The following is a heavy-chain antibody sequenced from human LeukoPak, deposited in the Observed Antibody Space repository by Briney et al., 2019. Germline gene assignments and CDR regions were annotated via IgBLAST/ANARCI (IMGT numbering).Heavy chain of an antibody. V-gene: IGHV4-39*07. CDR1: GGSISSSSYY. D-gene: IGHD3-3*01. CDR3: ARDGTSYYDFWSGYSYYFDY. Sequence: SETPSLTCTVSGGSISSSSYYWGWIRQPPGKGLDWIGSIYYSGSTYYNPSLKSRVTISVDTSKNQFSLKLSSVTAADTAVYYCARDGTSYYDFWSGYSYYFDYWGQGTLVTVSS. CDR2: IYYSGST. J-gene: IGHJ4*02.